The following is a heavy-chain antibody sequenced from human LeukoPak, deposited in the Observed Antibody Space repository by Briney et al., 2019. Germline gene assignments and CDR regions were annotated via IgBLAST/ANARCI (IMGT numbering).Heavy chain of an antibody. Sequence: GESLRISCKGSGYSFTSYWISWVRQMPGKGLAWMGRIDPSDSYTNYSPSFQGHVTISADKSISTAYLQWSSLKASDTAMYYCARPLVVRGVIENWFDPWGQGTLVTVSS. J-gene: IGHJ5*02. CDR2: IDPSDSYT. D-gene: IGHD3-10*01. CDR1: GYSFTSYW. V-gene: IGHV5-10-1*01. CDR3: ARPLVVRGVIENWFDP.